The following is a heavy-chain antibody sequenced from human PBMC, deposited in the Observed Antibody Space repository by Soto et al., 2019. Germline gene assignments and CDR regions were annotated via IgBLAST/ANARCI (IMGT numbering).Heavy chain of an antibody. D-gene: IGHD5-18*01. CDR1: GFTFSSYA. V-gene: IGHV3-23*01. CDR3: AKDGLGAYSYGSYYFYY. Sequence: GGSLRLSCAASGFTFSSYAMSWVRQAPGKGLEWVSTISTSGGSTYYADSVKGRFTISRDNSKNTLYLQRSSLRAEDTAVYYCAKDGLGAYSYGSYYFYYWGQGTLVTVGS. CDR2: ISTSGGST. J-gene: IGHJ4*01.